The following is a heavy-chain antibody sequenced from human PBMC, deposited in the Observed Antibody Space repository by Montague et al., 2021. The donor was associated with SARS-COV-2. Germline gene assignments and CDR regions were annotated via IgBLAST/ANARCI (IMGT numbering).Heavy chain of an antibody. CDR3: ARAVSVRRAVNWFDP. CDR1: GGSMSDHY. CDR2: IYYSGGI. Sequence: SETLSLTCTVSGGSMSDHYWAWIRQPPGKGLEWPAYIYYSGGINSNASLKSRVSMSVDTSKNQFSLKLTSVTAEDTAVYYCARAVSVRRAVNWFDPWGQGTLVTVSS. V-gene: IGHV4-59*11. D-gene: IGHD3-10*01. J-gene: IGHJ5*02.